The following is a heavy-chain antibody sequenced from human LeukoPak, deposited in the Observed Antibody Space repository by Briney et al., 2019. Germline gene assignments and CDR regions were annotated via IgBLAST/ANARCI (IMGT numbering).Heavy chain of an antibody. CDR2: IYYSGST. D-gene: IGHD1-14*01. CDR3: ARQPYGMVDY. Sequence: SETLSLTCTVSGGSISSGGYYWSWIRQHPGKGLEWIGYIYYSGSTYYNPSLKSRVTISVDTSKNQFSLKLTSVTAADTAVYYCARQPYGMVDYWGQGTLVTVSS. CDR1: GGSISSGGYY. V-gene: IGHV4-31*03. J-gene: IGHJ4*02.